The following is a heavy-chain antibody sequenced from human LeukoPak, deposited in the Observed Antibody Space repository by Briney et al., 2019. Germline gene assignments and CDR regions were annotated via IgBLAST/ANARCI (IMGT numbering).Heavy chain of an antibody. D-gene: IGHD3-22*01. J-gene: IGHJ4*02. CDR3: ARDLLGYDSSGYYQGFDY. CDR1: GGTFSSYA. Sequence: SAKVSCKASGGTFSSYAISWVRQAPGQGLEWMGGVIPIFGTASYAQKFQGRVTITTDESTSTAYMELSSLRSEDTAVYYCARDLLGYDSSGYYQGFDYWGQGTLVTVSS. CDR2: VIPIFGTA. V-gene: IGHV1-69*05.